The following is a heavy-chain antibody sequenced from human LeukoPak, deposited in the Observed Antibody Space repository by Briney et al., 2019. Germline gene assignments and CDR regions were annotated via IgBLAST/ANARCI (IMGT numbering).Heavy chain of an antibody. CDR3: ARADPLDTAMVT. V-gene: IGHV4-34*01. D-gene: IGHD5-18*01. J-gene: IGHJ5*02. CDR1: GGSFSGYY. Sequence: SETLSLTCAVYGGSFSGYYWSWIRQPPGKGLEWIGEINHSGSTNYSPSLKSRVTISVDMSKNQFSLKLSSVTAADTAVYYCARADPLDTAMVTWGQGTLVTVSS. CDR2: INHSGST.